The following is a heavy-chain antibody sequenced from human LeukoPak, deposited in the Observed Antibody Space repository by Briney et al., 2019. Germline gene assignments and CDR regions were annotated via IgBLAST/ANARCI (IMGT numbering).Heavy chain of an antibody. Sequence: GTSVKVSCKASGFTFTSSAMQWVRQARGQRLEWIGLIVVRSGNTNYAQKFQERVTITRDMSTSTAYMELSSLRSEDTAVYYCARASISTTVTMYAFDIWGQGTMVTVSS. D-gene: IGHD4-17*01. CDR2: IVVRSGNT. V-gene: IGHV1-58*02. CDR3: ARASISTTVTMYAFDI. J-gene: IGHJ3*02. CDR1: GFTFTSSA.